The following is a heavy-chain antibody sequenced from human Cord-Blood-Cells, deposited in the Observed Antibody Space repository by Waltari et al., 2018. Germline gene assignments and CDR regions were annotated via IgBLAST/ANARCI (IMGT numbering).Heavy chain of an antibody. Sequence: QVQLQQWGAGLLKPSETLSLTCAVYGGSFRGYYWRWIRQPPGKGLEWIGEIKHSGSTNYNPSLKSRVTISVDTSKNQFSLKLSSVTAADTAVYYCARHEEWELLGGVDYWGQGTLVTVSS. V-gene: IGHV4-34*01. CDR2: IKHSGST. CDR1: GGSFRGYY. CDR3: ARHEEWELLGGVDY. J-gene: IGHJ4*02. D-gene: IGHD1-26*01.